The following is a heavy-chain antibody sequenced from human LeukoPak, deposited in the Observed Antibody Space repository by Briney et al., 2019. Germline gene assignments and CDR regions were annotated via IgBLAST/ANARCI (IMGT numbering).Heavy chain of an antibody. Sequence: GGSLRLSCAASGFTFSSYAMSWVRQAPGKGLEWASAISGSGGSTYYADSVKGRFTISRDNSKNTLYLQMNSLRAEDTAVYYRAKPPGIAVAGYLGYWGQGTLVTVSS. D-gene: IGHD6-19*01. CDR1: GFTFSSYA. J-gene: IGHJ4*02. V-gene: IGHV3-23*01. CDR2: ISGSGGST. CDR3: AKPPGIAVAGYLGY.